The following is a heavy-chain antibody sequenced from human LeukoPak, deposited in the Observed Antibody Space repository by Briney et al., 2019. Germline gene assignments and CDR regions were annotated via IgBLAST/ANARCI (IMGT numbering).Heavy chain of an antibody. V-gene: IGHV4-34*01. D-gene: IGHD4-23*01. CDR2: INHSGST. CDR1: GFTFSSYA. Sequence: GSLRLSCAASGFTFSSYAMSWVRQAPGKGLEWIGEINHSGSTNYNPSLKSRVTISVDTSKNQFSLKLSSVTAADTAVYYCARVSVVTNRNFDYWGQGTLVTVSS. CDR3: ARVSVVTNRNFDY. J-gene: IGHJ4*02.